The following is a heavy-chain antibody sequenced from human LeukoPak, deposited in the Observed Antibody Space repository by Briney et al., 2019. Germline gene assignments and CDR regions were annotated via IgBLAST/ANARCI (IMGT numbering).Heavy chain of an antibody. CDR2: IRYDGSNK. CDR3: AKDQIVYYDYVWGSAFDY. D-gene: IGHD3-16*01. CDR1: GFTFSSYG. V-gene: IGHV3-30*02. J-gene: IGHJ4*02. Sequence: GGSLRLSCAASGFTFSSYGMHWVRQAPGKGLEWVAFIRYDGSNKYYADSVKGRFTISRDNSKNTLYLQMNSLRADDTAVYYCAKDQIVYYDYVWGSAFDYWGQGTLVTVSS.